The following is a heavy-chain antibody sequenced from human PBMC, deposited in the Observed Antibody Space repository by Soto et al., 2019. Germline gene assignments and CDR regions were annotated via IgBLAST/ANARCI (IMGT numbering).Heavy chain of an antibody. CDR1: GGSITNSNW. D-gene: IGHD1-26*01. V-gene: IGHV4-4*02. J-gene: IGHJ4*02. CDR3: ARGPPIVGNTTPLDS. CDR2: IYHAGST. Sequence: QVQLQESGTRLVKPSGTLSLTCTVSGGSITNSNWWCWVRLPPAKGLEWIGDIYHAGSTKYNPSLERRVTISVDASNNQFALTLTSVTDADTAVYFCARGPPIVGNTTPLDSWGQGTLVTVSS.